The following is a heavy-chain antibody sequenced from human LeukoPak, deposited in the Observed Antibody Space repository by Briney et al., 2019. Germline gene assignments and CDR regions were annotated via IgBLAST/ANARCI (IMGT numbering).Heavy chain of an antibody. CDR1: GYTFTGYY. Sequence: ASVKVSCKASGYTFTGYYMHWVRQAPGQGLEWMGWINPNSGGTNYAQKFQGWVTMTRDTSISTAYMELSRLRSDDTAVYYCARPPVLRYFDWLFYFDYWGQGTLVTVSS. J-gene: IGHJ4*02. V-gene: IGHV1-2*04. CDR2: INPNSGGT. D-gene: IGHD3-9*01. CDR3: ARPPVLRYFDWLFYFDY.